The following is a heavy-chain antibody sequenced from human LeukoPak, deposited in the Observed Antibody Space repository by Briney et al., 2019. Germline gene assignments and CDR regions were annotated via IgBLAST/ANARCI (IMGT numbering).Heavy chain of an antibody. CDR3: AKGMMPDWFDP. J-gene: IGHJ5*02. D-gene: IGHD2-2*01. Sequence: PSETLSLTCAVYGGSFSGYYWSWIRQPPGKGLEWIGEINHSGSTNYNPSLKSRVTISVDTSKNQFSLKLSSVTAADTAVYYCAKGMMPDWFDPWGQGTLVTVSS. CDR1: GGSFSGYY. CDR2: INHSGST. V-gene: IGHV4-34*01.